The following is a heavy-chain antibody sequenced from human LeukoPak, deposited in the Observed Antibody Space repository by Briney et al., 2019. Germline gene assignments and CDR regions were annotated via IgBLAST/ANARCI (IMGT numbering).Heavy chain of an antibody. J-gene: IGHJ4*02. CDR2: IYTGGSS. D-gene: IGHD2-15*01. V-gene: IGHV4-4*07. CDR3: AGGSSGARFDY. Sequence: PSETLSLTCTVSGASISSYYWSWIRQPAGKGLEWIGRIYTGGSSNYNPSLKSRVTMSVDTSKNQFSLKLTSVTAADTAVYYCAGGSSGARFDYWGQGTLVTVSS. CDR1: GASISSYY.